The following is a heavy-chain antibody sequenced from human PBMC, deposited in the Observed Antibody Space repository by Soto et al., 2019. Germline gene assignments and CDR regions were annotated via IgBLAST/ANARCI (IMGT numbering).Heavy chain of an antibody. D-gene: IGHD2-8*01. J-gene: IGHJ4*02. CDR1: GGSISSNNW. CDR2: IFHDGSV. V-gene: IGHV4-4*02. Sequence: VQLQESGPGLVNPSGTLSLTCAVSGGSISSNNWWSWVRQPPGKGLEWIGEIFHDGSVNYNPSLRGRVTISVDKSNIQVSLNLNSVTAADTAIYDCARVMGGPTYLPSGLDYWGQGTLVAVSS. CDR3: ARVMGGPTYLPSGLDY.